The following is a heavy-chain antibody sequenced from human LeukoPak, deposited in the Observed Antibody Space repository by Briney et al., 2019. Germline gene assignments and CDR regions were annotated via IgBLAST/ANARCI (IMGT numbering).Heavy chain of an antibody. CDR1: GFTFSSYA. Sequence: QSGGSLRLSCAASGFTFSSYAMSWVRQAPGKGLEWVSAISGSGGSTYYADSVKGRFTISRDNAKDSLYLQMSSLRAEDTAVYYCAKDSSGYSTDYWGQGTLVTVSS. J-gene: IGHJ4*02. D-gene: IGHD3-22*01. CDR3: AKDSSGYSTDY. V-gene: IGHV3-23*01. CDR2: ISGSGGST.